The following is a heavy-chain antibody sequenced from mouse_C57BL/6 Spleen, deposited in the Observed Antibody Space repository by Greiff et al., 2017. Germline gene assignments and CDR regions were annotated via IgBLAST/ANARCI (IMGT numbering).Heavy chain of an antibody. CDR3: ARGDYSNSEGFAY. CDR2: INPGSGGT. CDR1: GYAFTNYL. V-gene: IGHV1-54*01. J-gene: IGHJ3*01. Sequence: QVQLKESGAELVRPGTSVKVSCKASGYAFTNYLIEWVKQRPGQGLEWIGVINPGSGGTNYNEKFKGKATLTADKSSSTAYMQLSSLTSEDSAVYFCARGDYSNSEGFAYWGQGTLVTVSA. D-gene: IGHD2-5*01.